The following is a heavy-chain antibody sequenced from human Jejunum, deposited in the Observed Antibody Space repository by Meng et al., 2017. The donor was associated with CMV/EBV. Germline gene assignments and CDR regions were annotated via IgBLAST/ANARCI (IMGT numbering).Heavy chain of an antibody. CDR1: GGSISSRY. V-gene: IGHV4-59*11. J-gene: IGHJ4*02. Sequence: TVSGGSISSRYWSWIRQPPGKGLEWIGYIYFTGSTNYNPSLRSRVTISVDTSRKQFSLKLSSVTAADTAMYYCARGGAIVGASGYWGQGMLVTVSS. CDR3: ARGGAIVGASGY. D-gene: IGHD1-26*01. CDR2: IYFTGST.